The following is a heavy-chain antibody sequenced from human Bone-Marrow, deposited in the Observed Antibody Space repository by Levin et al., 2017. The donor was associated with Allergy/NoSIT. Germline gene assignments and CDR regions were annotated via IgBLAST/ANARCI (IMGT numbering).Heavy chain of an antibody. V-gene: IGHV4-38-2*02. J-gene: IGHJ4*02. CDR2: VYHTGSA. Sequence: SGGSLRLSCTVSGYSISSGYNWGWVRQPPGKGLEWIGNVYHTGSAYYNPSLKSRVTLSVDRSNNQFSLNLRSLTAADAAVYFCAGQVAAVGSFDYWGQGTLVTVPS. CDR1: GYSISSGYN. CDR3: AGQVAAVGSFDY. D-gene: IGHD6-13*01.